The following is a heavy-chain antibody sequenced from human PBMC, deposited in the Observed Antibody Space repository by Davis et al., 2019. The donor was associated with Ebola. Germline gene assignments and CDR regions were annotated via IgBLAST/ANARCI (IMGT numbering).Heavy chain of an antibody. J-gene: IGHJ4*02. Sequence: ASVKVSCKASGYTFTSYYMHWVRQAPGQGLEWMGVINPSAGYTNYAQKFQGRVTITRDTSTSTVYMEVRRLRSDDTAVYYCARERGYYYDSSGYYGAWYYFDYWGQGTLVTVSS. D-gene: IGHD3-22*01. CDR3: ARERGYYYDSSGYYGAWYYFDY. V-gene: IGHV1-46*01. CDR2: INPSAGYT. CDR1: GYTFTSYY.